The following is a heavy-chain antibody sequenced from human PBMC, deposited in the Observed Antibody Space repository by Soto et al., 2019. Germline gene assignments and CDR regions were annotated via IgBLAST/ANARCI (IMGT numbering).Heavy chain of an antibody. CDR2: IKSKTDGGTT. Sequence: EVQLVESGGGLVKPGGSLRLSCAASGFTFSNAWMSWVRQAPGKGLEWVGRIKSKTDGGTTDYAAPVKGRLTISRDDSKNTLYLQMNSLKPEDTAVYYCTSPPEDIVATICHYWGQGTLVTVSS. CDR3: TSPPEDIVATICHY. CDR1: GFTFSNAW. V-gene: IGHV3-15*01. J-gene: IGHJ4*02. D-gene: IGHD5-12*01.